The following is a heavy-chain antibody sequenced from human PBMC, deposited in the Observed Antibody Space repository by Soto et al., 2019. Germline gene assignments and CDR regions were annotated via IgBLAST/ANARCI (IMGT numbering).Heavy chain of an antibody. V-gene: IGHV1-2*02. D-gene: IGHD5-12*01. CDR3: ARDRYSGYRSHYYYYGMDV. Sequence: ASVKVSCRASGYTFTGYYMHWVRQAPGQGLEWMGWINPNSGGTNYADSVKGRFTISRDNAKNSLYLQMNSLRAEDTAVYYCARDRYSGYRSHYYYYGMDVWGQGTTVTVSS. CDR1: GYTFTGYY. CDR2: INPNSGGT. J-gene: IGHJ6*02.